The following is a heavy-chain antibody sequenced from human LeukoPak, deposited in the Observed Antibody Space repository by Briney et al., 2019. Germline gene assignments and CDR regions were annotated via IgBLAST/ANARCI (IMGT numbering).Heavy chain of an antibody. Sequence: SETLSLTCTVSGGSISSSSYYWGGIRQPPGKGLEWIGSIYYSGSTYYNPSLKSRVTISVDTSKNQFSLKLSSVTAADTAVYYCARQTYGGNSWGYAFDIWGQGTMVTVSS. CDR3: ARQTYGGNSWGYAFDI. V-gene: IGHV4-39*01. J-gene: IGHJ3*02. CDR1: GGSISSSSYY. CDR2: IYYSGST. D-gene: IGHD4-23*01.